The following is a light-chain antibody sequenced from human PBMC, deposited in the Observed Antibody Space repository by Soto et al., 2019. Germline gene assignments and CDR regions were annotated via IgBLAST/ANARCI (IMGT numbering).Light chain of an antibody. V-gene: IGKV3-15*01. CDR2: GAS. CDR1: QSVSSN. J-gene: IGKJ2*01. CDR3: QQYNNWPPYT. Sequence: EIVMTQSPATLSVSPGERATLSCRVSQSVSSNLAWYQQKPGQAPRLLIYGASTRATGIPARFSGSGSGTEFTLTISSLQSEDFAVYYCQQYNNWPPYTFGRGTKLEIK.